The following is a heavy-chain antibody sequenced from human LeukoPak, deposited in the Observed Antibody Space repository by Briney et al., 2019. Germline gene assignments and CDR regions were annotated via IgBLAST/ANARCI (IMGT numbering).Heavy chain of an antibody. CDR3: ATEELERRGDDY. J-gene: IGHJ4*02. V-gene: IGHV3-53*01. CDR2: IYSDGST. CDR1: GFTVSSNY. Sequence: GGSLRLSCAASGFTVSSNYMSWVRQAPGKGLEWVSVIYSDGSTYYADSVKGRFTISRDNSKNTLYLQMNSLRAEDTAVYYCATEELERRGDDYWGQGTLVTVSS. D-gene: IGHD1-1*01.